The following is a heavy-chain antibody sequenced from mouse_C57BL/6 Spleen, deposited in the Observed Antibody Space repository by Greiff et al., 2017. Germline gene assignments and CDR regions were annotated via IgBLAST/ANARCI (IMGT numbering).Heavy chain of an antibody. D-gene: IGHD1-3*01. Sequence: QVQLKQSGAELVKPGASVKISCKASGYAFSSYWMNWVKQRPGQGLEWIGQIYPGDGDTNYNGKFKGKATLTADKSSSTAYMQLSSLTSEDSAVYFCASEGGSSHMGDWGQGASVTVSS. CDR3: ASEGGSSHMGD. V-gene: IGHV1-80*01. J-gene: IGHJ4*01. CDR2: IYPGDGDT. CDR1: GYAFSSYW.